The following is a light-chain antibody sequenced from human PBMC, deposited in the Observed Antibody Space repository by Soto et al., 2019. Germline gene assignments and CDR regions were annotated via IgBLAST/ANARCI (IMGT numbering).Light chain of an antibody. V-gene: IGKV1-5*03. J-gene: IGKJ1*01. Sequence: DIQMTQSPSTLSASVGDRVTITCRASQSISSWLAWYQQKPGKAPKLLIYKASSSESGVPSRFSGSGSGTEFTLTISSLQPDDFATYYCQQSRTFGQGTKVDIK. CDR2: KAS. CDR1: QSISSW. CDR3: QQSRT.